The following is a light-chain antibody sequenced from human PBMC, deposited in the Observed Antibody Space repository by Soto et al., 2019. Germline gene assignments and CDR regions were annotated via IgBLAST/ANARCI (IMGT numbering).Light chain of an antibody. CDR1: QSVSTY. CDR3: QQYGGDYT. Sequence: EVVLTQSPATMSLYPGEGATLSCRASQSVSTYLAWYQQKPGQAPRLLIFEASKRATGIPDRISGSGSGTDFTLTISSLEPEDFAVYYCQQYGGDYTFGQGTKLQI. CDR2: EAS. J-gene: IGKJ2*01. V-gene: IGKV3-11*01.